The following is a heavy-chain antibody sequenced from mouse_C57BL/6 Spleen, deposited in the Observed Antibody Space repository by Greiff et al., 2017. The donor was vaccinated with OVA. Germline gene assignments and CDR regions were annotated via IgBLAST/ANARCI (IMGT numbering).Heavy chain of an antibody. D-gene: IGHD2-3*01. V-gene: IGHV1-18*01. Sequence: EVQLQQSGPELVKPGASVKIPCKASGYTFTDYNMDWVKQSHGKSLEWIGEINPKSGGTIYNQKFKGKATLTVDKSSSTAYMELRSLTSEDTAVYYCARILDGYYGGYAMDYWGQGTSVTVSS. CDR2: INPKSGGT. CDR1: GYTFTDYN. CDR3: ARILDGYYGGYAMDY. J-gene: IGHJ4*01.